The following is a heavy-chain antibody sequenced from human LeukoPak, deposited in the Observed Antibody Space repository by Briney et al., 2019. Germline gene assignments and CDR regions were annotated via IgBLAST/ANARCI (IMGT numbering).Heavy chain of an antibody. CDR2: IRYDGSNK. J-gene: IGHJ4*02. CDR1: GFTFSSYG. D-gene: IGHD6-13*01. Sequence: PGGSLRLSCAASGFTFSSYGMHWVRQAPGKGLEWVAFIRYDGSNKYYADSVKGRFTISRDNSKNTLYLQMNSLRAEDTAVYYCARGGSPESIAAAAGVPYYFDYWGQGTLVTVSS. CDR3: ARGGSPESIAAAAGVPYYFDY. V-gene: IGHV3-30*02.